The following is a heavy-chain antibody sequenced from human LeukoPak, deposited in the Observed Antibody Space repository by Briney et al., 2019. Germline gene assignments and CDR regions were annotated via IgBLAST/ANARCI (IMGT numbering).Heavy chain of an antibody. CDR3: ARDPSPLSYYDSSCYSFDY. D-gene: IGHD3-22*01. CDR2: ISYDGSNK. Sequence: PGGSLRLSCAASGFTFSSYAMYWVRQAPGKGLEWVAVISYDGSNKYYADSVKGRFTISRDNSKNTLYLQMNSLRAEDTAVYYCARDPSPLSYYDSSCYSFDYWGQGTLVTVSS. CDR1: GFTFSSYA. J-gene: IGHJ4*02. V-gene: IGHV3-30-3*01.